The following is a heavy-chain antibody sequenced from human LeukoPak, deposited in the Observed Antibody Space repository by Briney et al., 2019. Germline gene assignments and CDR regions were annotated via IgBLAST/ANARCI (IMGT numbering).Heavy chain of an antibody. D-gene: IGHD5-12*01. CDR2: ISSSGSTI. CDR3: AAFSKRESGYDPYYYYGMDV. J-gene: IGHJ6*04. V-gene: IGHV3-48*03. CDR1: GFTFSSYE. Sequence: PGGSLRLSCAASGFTFSSYEMNWVRQAPGKGLEWVSYISSSGSTIYYADYVKGRFTISRDNAKNPLYLQMNSLRAEDTAVYYCAAFSKRESGYDPYYYYGMDVWGKGTTVTVSS.